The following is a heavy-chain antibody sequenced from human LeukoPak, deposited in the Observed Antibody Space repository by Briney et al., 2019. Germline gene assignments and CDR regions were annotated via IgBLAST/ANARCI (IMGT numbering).Heavy chain of an antibody. CDR2: IRGNGATT. J-gene: IGHJ4*02. D-gene: IGHD1-26*01. Sequence: GGSLRLSCAASGITFSSHAMTWVRQAPGKGLEWVAAIRGNGATTDYADPVKGRFTISRDNSKSTLYLQMNSLRAEDTAVYYCARATGSLVGAQIDYWGQGTLVTVSS. CDR3: ARATGSLVGAQIDY. CDR1: GITFSSHA. V-gene: IGHV3-23*01.